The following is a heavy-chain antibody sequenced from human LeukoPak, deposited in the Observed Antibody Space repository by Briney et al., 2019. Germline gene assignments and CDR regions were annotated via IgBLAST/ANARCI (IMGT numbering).Heavy chain of an antibody. CDR3: AKDFVRYNIQFDY. J-gene: IGHJ4*02. CDR2: ISGGGAGT. D-gene: IGHD1-14*01. V-gene: IGHV3-23*01. CDR1: GLSFGFYA. Sequence: GGSLRLSCAASGLSFGFYAMSWVRQAPGKGLEWVSSISGGGAGTYYADSVRGRFTISRDNSKNTLYLQMDSLRAEDTALYYCAKDFVRYNIQFDYWGQGALVTVSS.